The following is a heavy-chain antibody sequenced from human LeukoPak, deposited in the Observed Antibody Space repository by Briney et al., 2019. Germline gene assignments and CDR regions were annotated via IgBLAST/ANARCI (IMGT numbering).Heavy chain of an antibody. D-gene: IGHD3-22*01. CDR2: IFYTGSI. CDR3: ARSYSASYDSPAGWFDP. V-gene: IGHV4-59*08. Sequence: SETLSLTCTVSGGSISNNYWSWIRQPPGKGLEWIGYIFYTGSINYNPSLRGRVTISVDTSKSQFSLRLSSVTAADTAVYYCARSYSASYDSPAGWFDPWGQGTLVTVSS. CDR1: GGSISNNY. J-gene: IGHJ5*02.